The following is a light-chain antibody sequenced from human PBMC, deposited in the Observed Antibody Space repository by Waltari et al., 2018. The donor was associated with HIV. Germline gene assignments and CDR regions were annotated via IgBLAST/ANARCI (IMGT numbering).Light chain of an antibody. CDR1: RSHIGAGYD. CDR2: GNT. J-gene: IGLJ3*02. V-gene: IGLV1-40*01. Sequence: QSVLTPPPSVSGAPGQRVTISCTGSRSHIGAGYDVHWYQQHPGTAPKLRIYGNTKRPSGVPDRFAGSKSGTSASLAITGLQAEDEADYYCQSYDSSLSGSVFGGGTKLTVL. CDR3: QSYDSSLSGSV.